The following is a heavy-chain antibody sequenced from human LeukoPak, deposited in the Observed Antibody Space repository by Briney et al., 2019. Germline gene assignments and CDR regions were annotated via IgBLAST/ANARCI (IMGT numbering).Heavy chain of an antibody. J-gene: IGHJ6*03. V-gene: IGHV3-23*01. D-gene: IGHD3-22*01. CDR1: GFTFSTYA. Sequence: GGSLRLSCAASGFTFSTYAMSWVRQAPGKGLEWVSLIGGSDGRTRYADSVEGRFTISRDNSKNTLYLEMNSLRAEDTAVYYCAKDSSSYDWGYMDVWGKGTTVTISS. CDR2: IGGSDGRT. CDR3: AKDSSSYDWGYMDV.